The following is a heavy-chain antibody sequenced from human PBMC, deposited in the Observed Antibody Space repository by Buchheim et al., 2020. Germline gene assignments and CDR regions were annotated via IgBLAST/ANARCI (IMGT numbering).Heavy chain of an antibody. CDR2: IYHSGST. D-gene: IGHD6-19*01. CDR1: GGSISSSNW. J-gene: IGHJ6*02. Sequence: QVQLQESGPGLVKPSGTLSLTCAVSGGSISSSNWWSWVRQPPGKGLEWIGEIYHSGSTNYNPSLQSRVPISVDQSKNQFSLKLSSVTAADTAVYYCARDDRGNSSGWGYYYGMDVWGQGTT. V-gene: IGHV4-4*02. CDR3: ARDDRGNSSGWGYYYGMDV.